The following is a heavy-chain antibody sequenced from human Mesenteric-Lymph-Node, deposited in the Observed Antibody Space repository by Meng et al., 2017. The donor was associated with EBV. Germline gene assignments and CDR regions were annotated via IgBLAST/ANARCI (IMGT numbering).Heavy chain of an antibody. D-gene: IGHD3-10*01. Sequence: QVQLQESGPGLVKPSGTLSLTCAVSGGSISSSTYWSWVRQPPGKGLEWIAEIHHSGTTNYSPSLKSRVTISVDNSKNQFSLNLSSVTAADTAVYYCATYYYNSANSLDYWGQGTLVTVSS. CDR3: ATYYYNSANSLDY. J-gene: IGHJ4*02. CDR2: IHHSGTT. CDR1: GGSISSSTY. V-gene: IGHV4-4*02.